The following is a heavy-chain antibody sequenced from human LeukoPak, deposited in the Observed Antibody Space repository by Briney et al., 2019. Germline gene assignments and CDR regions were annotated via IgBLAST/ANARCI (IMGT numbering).Heavy chain of an antibody. CDR3: ARNAATISFGYYYYYMDV. Sequence: KNSETLSLTCTVSGGSISSSSYYWGWIRQPPGKGLEWIGEINHSGSTNYNPSLKSRVTISVDTSKNQFSLKLSSVTAADTAVYYCARNAATISFGYYYYYMDVWGKGTTVTVSS. CDR2: INHSGST. J-gene: IGHJ6*03. V-gene: IGHV4-39*07. CDR1: GGSISSSSYY. D-gene: IGHD5-12*01.